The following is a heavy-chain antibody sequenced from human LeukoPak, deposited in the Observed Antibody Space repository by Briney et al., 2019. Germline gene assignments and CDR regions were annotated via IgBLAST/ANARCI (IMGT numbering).Heavy chain of an antibody. CDR2: IYYSEST. Sequence: PSQTLSLTCTVSGGPISSGDYYWSWIRQHPGKGLEWIGYIYYSESTYYNPSLKSRVTISVDTSKNQFSLKLSSVTAADTAVYYCARGRGAYYYDSSASSGMDVWGKGTTVTVSS. D-gene: IGHD3-22*01. CDR3: ARGRGAYYYDSSASSGMDV. J-gene: IGHJ6*04. CDR1: GGPISSGDYY. V-gene: IGHV4-30-4*08.